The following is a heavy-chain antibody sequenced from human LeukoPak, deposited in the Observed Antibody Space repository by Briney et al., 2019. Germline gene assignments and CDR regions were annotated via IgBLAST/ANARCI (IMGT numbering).Heavy chain of an antibody. Sequence: GGSLRLSCVASGFAFSIYTMNWVRQAPGRGLEWVSGIDGGGATTYYVDSVKGRFTISRDNSENTLYLQLSSLTAEDTAVYYCARGPGAVWGQGTTVTVSS. CDR1: GFAFSIYT. D-gene: IGHD4/OR15-4a*01. J-gene: IGHJ6*02. CDR3: ARGPGAV. V-gene: IGHV3-23*01. CDR2: IDGGGATT.